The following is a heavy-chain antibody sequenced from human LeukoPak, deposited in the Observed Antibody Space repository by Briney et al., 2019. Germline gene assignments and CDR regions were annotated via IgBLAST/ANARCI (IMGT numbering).Heavy chain of an antibody. J-gene: IGHJ5*02. V-gene: IGHV1-69*04. CDR1: GGTFSSYA. D-gene: IGHD3-9*01. CDR2: IIPILGIA. Sequence: ASVKVSCKASGGTFSSYAISWVRQAPGQGLEWMGRIIPILGIANYAQKFQGRVTITADKSTSTAYMELSSLRSEDTAVYYCARDVFSTQRYNWFDPWGQGTLVTVSS. CDR3: ARDVFSTQRYNWFDP.